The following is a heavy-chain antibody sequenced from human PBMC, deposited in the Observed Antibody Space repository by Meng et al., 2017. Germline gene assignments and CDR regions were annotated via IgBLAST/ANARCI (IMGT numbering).Heavy chain of an antibody. CDR1: GSTFSDHY. V-gene: IGHV3-72*01. J-gene: IGHJ6*02. D-gene: IGHD3-10*01. CDR3: ASDVRFGELPNSPHRSRYYYGIDV. Sequence: RGSLTLSCAASGSTFSDHYMDCVRHAPGKGLEWVGRTRNKANSYTTEYAASVKRRSTISRDDSQNSLYLQMNSLKTEDTAVYYCASDVRFGELPNSPHRSRYYYGIDVWGQGTTVTVSS. CDR2: TRNKANSYTT.